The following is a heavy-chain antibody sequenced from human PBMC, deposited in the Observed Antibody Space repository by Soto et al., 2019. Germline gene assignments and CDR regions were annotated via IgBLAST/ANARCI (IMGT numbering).Heavy chain of an antibody. Sequence: ASVKVSCKASGYTFTSYDINWVRQATGQGPEWMGWMSPNTGTVVYAQKFQGRVTMTRNTSTSTAYMTLSSLRSEDTAVYYCARDRPGIKTYEAFDIWGQGTTVTVSS. CDR2: MSPNTGTV. D-gene: IGHD1-20*01. V-gene: IGHV1-8*01. CDR3: ARDRPGIKTYEAFDI. CDR1: GYTFTSYD. J-gene: IGHJ3*02.